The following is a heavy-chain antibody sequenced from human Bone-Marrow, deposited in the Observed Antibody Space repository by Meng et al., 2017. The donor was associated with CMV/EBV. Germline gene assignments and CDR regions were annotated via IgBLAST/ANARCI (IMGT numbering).Heavy chain of an antibody. D-gene: IGHD3-3*01. CDR1: GYTFTGYY. J-gene: IGHJ4*02. V-gene: IGHV1-2*02. Sequence: ASVKVSCKASGYTFTGYYMHWVRQAPGQGLEWMGWINPNSGGTNYAQKFQGRVTMTRDTSINTAYMEVRRLRSDDTAVYYWARAEVLRFLEWFFPPPDYWGQGTLVTVSS. CDR2: INPNSGGT. CDR3: ARAEVLRFLEWFFPPPDY.